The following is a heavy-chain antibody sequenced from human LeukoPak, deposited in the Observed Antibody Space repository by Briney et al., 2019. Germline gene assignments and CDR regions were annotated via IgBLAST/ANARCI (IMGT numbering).Heavy chain of an antibody. J-gene: IGHJ3*02. V-gene: IGHV3-48*03. Sequence: PGGSLRLSCAASGFTLSSYEMNWVRQAPGKGLEWVSWISGSGSTIYYADSVKGRFTISRDNAKNSLYLQMNSLRADDTAVYYCARENDAFDIWGQGTMVTVSS. CDR3: ARENDAFDI. CDR1: GFTLSSYE. CDR2: ISGSGSTI.